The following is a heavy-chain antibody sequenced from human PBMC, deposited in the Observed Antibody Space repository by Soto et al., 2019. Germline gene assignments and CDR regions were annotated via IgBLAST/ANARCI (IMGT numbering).Heavy chain of an antibody. CDR2: IKSKTDGGTT. V-gene: IGHV3-15*07. CDR3: TTELSSSHREEGAFDI. Sequence: PGGSLRLSCAASGFTFSNAWMNWVRQAPGKGLEWVGRIKSKTDGGTTDYAAPVKGRFTISRDDSKDTLYLQMNSLKTEDTAVYYCTTELSSSHREEGAFDIWGQGTMVTVSS. CDR1: GFTFSNAW. D-gene: IGHD6-13*01. J-gene: IGHJ3*02.